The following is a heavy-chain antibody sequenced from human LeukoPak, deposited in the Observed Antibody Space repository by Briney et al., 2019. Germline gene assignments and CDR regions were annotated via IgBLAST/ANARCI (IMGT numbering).Heavy chain of an antibody. CDR2: ISGSGGST. D-gene: IGHD6-6*01. Sequence: GGSLRLSCAASGFTFSSYAMSWVRQAPGKGLEWVSAISGSGGSTYYADSVKGRFTISRDNSKNTLYLQMNSLRAEDTAVYYCAKTDVAARPGPDAFDIWGQGTMVTVSS. J-gene: IGHJ3*02. CDR1: GFTFSSYA. V-gene: IGHV3-23*01. CDR3: AKTDVAARPGPDAFDI.